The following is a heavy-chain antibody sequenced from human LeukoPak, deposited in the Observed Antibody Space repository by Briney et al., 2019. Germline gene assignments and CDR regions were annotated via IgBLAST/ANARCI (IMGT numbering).Heavy chain of an antibody. Sequence: PGGSLRLSCAASGFTFRSYAMSWVRQAPGKGLEWVSGISDGGGTYYADSVQGRFTISRDNSKNTLYLQMTSLRAEDTAIYYCAKDRGGGPTNFDYWGQGTRVTVSA. CDR2: ISDGGGT. D-gene: IGHD1/OR15-1a*01. V-gene: IGHV3-23*01. CDR3: AKDRGGGPTNFDY. CDR1: GFTFRSYA. J-gene: IGHJ4*02.